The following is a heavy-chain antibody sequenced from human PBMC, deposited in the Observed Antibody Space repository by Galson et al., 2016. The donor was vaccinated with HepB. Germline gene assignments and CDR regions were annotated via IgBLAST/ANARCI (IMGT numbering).Heavy chain of an antibody. CDR1: RFTFSNYW. Sequence: SLRLSCAASRFTFSNYWMNWIRQAPGKGLEWVSRINGDGSSTTYADSVRGRFIISRDNAKNTLYLQMNSLRSEDTAVYYCARGQTSFYYYYALDVWGQGTTVTVSS. J-gene: IGHJ6*02. CDR3: ARGQTSFYYYYALDV. CDR2: INGDGSST. V-gene: IGHV3-74*01.